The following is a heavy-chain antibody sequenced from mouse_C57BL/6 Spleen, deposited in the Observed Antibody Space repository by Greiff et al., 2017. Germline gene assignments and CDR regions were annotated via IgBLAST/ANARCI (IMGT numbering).Heavy chain of an antibody. V-gene: IGHV1-81*01. CDR3: ARAPLITSRYFDV. CDR2: IYPRSGNT. Sequence: QVQLQQSGAELARPGASVKLSCKASGYTFTSYGISWVKQRTGQGLEWIGEIYPRSGNTYYNEKFKGKATLTADKSSSTAYMELSSLTSEDSAVYCCARAPLITSRYFDVWGTGTTVTVSS. J-gene: IGHJ1*03. CDR1: GYTFTSYG. D-gene: IGHD1-1*01.